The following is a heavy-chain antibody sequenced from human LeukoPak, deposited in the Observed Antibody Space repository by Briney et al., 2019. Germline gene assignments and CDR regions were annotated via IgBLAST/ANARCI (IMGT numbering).Heavy chain of an antibody. V-gene: IGHV1-18*01. CDR2: ISAYNGNT. CDR1: GYTFTSYG. Sequence: ASVKVSCKASGYTFTSYGISWVRQAPGQGLEWMGWISAYNGNTNYAQKFQGRVTMTTDTSTTTAYMELRSLRSDDTAVYYCARTAAPPYYFYYYMDVWGKGTTVTVSS. D-gene: IGHD2-2*01. CDR3: ARTAAPPYYFYYYMDV. J-gene: IGHJ6*03.